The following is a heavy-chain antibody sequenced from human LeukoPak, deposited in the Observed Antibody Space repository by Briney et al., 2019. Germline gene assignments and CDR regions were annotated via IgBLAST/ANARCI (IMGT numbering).Heavy chain of an antibody. Sequence: SETLSLTCTVSGGSISTYYWSWIRQPPGKGLEYIGYIYYSGSTNYNPSLKGRVTRSLDTSKNQFSLKLSSVTAADTAVYYCTREEVPHGFDIWGQGTMVTVSS. V-gene: IGHV4-59*01. CDR1: GGSISTYY. CDR2: IYYSGST. CDR3: TREEVPHGFDI. J-gene: IGHJ3*02.